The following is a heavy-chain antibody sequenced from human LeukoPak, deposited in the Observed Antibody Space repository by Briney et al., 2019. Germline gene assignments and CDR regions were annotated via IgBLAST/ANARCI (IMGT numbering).Heavy chain of an antibody. CDR1: GFTFSSYS. Sequence: GGSLRLSCAASGFTFSSYSMMWVRQAPGKGLEWVSYISSSSTTIHYADSVKGRFTISRDNAKNSVYLQMNSLRGDDTAVYYCAKDGTSYYYIYYWGQGTLVTVSS. CDR2: ISSSSTTI. V-gene: IGHV3-48*01. J-gene: IGHJ4*02. CDR3: AKDGTSYYYIYY. D-gene: IGHD2/OR15-2a*01.